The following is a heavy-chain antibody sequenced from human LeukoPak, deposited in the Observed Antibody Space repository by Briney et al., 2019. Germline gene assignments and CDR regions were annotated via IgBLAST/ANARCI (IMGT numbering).Heavy chain of an antibody. V-gene: IGHV3-48*04. J-gene: IGHJ4*02. CDR1: GFTFSSYS. D-gene: IGHD2-15*01. CDR2: ISTRSSTI. CDR3: ARDKGGSGSIDY. Sequence: GGSLRLPCAASGFTFSSYSMKWVRQAPGKGLEWISDISTRSSTIYYADSVKGRFTISRDNAKNSLYLQMNSLRAEDTSVYYCARDKGGSGSIDYWGQGTLVTVSS.